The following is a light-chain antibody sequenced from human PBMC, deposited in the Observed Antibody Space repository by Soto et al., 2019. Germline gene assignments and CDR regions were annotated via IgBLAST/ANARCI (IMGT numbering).Light chain of an antibody. CDR2: GSS. J-gene: IGKJ2*01. Sequence: EIVLTQSPCTLSLSPGERVTISCRASQSVSSSILAWYYQKPGQAPSLLIFGSSCRATGIPDRFSGSGSGTDFSLTTNRVQHEEFVGYYCQQYCGSTLFTFGPGTKLDIK. CDR3: QQYCGSTLFT. V-gene: IGKV3-20*01. CDR1: QSVSSSI.